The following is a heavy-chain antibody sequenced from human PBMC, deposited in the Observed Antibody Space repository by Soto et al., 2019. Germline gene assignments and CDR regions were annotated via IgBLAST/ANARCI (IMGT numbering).Heavy chain of an antibody. J-gene: IGHJ2*01. V-gene: IGHV3-23*01. CDR3: AKAPRGGASGDWYFDL. Sequence: EVQLLESGGGWVQPGGSLRLSCAASGFTFTTYAMTWVRLAPGRGLEWVLGIKSSGYPTDYPESVKGRFTISRDNLMNTLFLDMNGLRAEDTAIYYCAKAPRGGASGDWYFDLWCRGTLVTVSS. D-gene: IGHD3-10*01. CDR1: GFTFTTYA. CDR2: IKSSGYPT.